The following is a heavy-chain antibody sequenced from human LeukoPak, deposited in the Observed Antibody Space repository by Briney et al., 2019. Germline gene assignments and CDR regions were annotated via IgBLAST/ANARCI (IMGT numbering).Heavy chain of an antibody. D-gene: IGHD1-26*01. J-gene: IGHJ6*02. CDR1: GFTFSSYE. CDR2: ISGIGSTI. V-gene: IGHV3-48*03. CDR3: ARCGTPNNYHYYGMDV. Sequence: GGSLRLSCAASGFTFSSYEMNWVRQAPGKGLEWVSYISGIGSTIYYADSVKGRFTISRDNAKNSLYLQMHSLRAEDTAVYYCARCGTPNNYHYYGMDVWGQGTAVTVSS.